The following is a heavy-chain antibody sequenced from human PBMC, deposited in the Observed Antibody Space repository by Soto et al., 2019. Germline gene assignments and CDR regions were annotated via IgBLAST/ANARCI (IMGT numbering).Heavy chain of an antibody. CDR2: INHSGST. CDR3: ANRLSLESSSWLHNCFDP. CDR1: GGSFSGYY. V-gene: IGHV4-34*01. J-gene: IGHJ5*02. Sequence: SETLSLTCAVYGGSFSGYYWSWIRQPPGKGLEWIGEINHSGSTNYNPSLKSRVTISVDTSKNQLSLKLTSVTAADTAVYYCANRLSLESSSWLHNCFDPWGQGTLVTVSS. D-gene: IGHD6-13*01.